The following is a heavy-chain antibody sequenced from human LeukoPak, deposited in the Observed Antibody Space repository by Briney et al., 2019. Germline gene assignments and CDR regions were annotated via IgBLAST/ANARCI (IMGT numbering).Heavy chain of an antibody. CDR1: GFTFSSYA. Sequence: GSLRLSCAASGFTFSSYAMSWVRQAPGKGLEWVSAISGSGGSTYYADSVKGRFTISRDNSKNTLYLQMNSLRAEDTAVYYCAKGALPAAHYYYYGMDVWGQGTTVTVSS. CDR2: ISGSGGST. V-gene: IGHV3-23*01. D-gene: IGHD2-2*01. J-gene: IGHJ6*02. CDR3: AKGALPAAHYYYYGMDV.